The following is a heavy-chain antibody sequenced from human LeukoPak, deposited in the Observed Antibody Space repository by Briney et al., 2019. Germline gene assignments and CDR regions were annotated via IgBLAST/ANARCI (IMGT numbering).Heavy chain of an antibody. CDR3: ARARIAVAGTEIDY. J-gene: IGHJ4*02. V-gene: IGHV4-34*01. CDR1: GGSLSGYY. D-gene: IGHD6-19*01. CDR2: INHSGST. Sequence: SETLSLTCAVYGGSLSGYYWSWIRQPPGKGLEWIGEINHSGSTNYNPSLKSRVTISVDTSKNQFSLKVSSVTAADTAVYYCARARIAVAGTEIDYWGQGTLVTVSS.